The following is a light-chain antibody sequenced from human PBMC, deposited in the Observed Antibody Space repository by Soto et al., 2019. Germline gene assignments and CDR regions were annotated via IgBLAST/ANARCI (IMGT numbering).Light chain of an antibody. Sequence: QSALTQPPSASGSPGQSVTISCTGTNSDIGAYNYFSWYRQYPDKAPKLLVYQVTKRPSGVPDRFSGSKSGNTAALTVSGLQAEDEAVYYCSSYAGSLVVFGGGTQLTVL. CDR3: SSYAGSLVV. CDR1: NSDIGAYNY. V-gene: IGLV2-8*01. CDR2: QVT. J-gene: IGLJ2*01.